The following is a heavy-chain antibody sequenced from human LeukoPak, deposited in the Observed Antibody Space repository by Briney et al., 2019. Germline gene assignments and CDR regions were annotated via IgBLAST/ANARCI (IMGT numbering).Heavy chain of an antibody. CDR1: GFTFSSYS. CDR3: ARKATGIAAAGSDY. V-gene: IGHV3-21*01. Sequence: GGSLRLSCAASGFTFSSYSMNWVRQAPGKGLEWVSSISSSSSYIYYADSVKGRFTISRDNAKNSLYLQMNSLRAEDTAVYYCARKATGIAAAGSDYWGQGTLVTVSS. CDR2: ISSSSSYI. D-gene: IGHD6-13*01. J-gene: IGHJ4*02.